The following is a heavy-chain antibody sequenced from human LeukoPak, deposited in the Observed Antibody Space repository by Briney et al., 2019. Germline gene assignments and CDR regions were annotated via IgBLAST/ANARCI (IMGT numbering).Heavy chain of an antibody. Sequence: KPSETLSLTCTVAAGSISSYYWGWIRPPPGNGRGWSGYIYYSGTTNYNPSRKSRVTILVDTSRNQFSLKLRSVTAADTAVYYCARHEEPCYYDILTGYYKTTTTYYYYCMDVWGQGTTVTVSS. D-gene: IGHD3-9*01. CDR1: AGSISSYY. V-gene: IGHV4-59*08. CDR2: IYYSGTT. J-gene: IGHJ6*02. CDR3: ARHEEPCYYDILTGYYKTTTTYYYYCMDV.